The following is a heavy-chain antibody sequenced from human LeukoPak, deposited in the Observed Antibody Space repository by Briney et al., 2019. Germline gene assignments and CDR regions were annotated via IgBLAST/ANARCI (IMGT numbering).Heavy chain of an antibody. J-gene: IGHJ4*02. CDR1: GFTFSTYA. V-gene: IGHV3-23*01. Sequence: GGSLRLSCAASGFTFSTYALTWVRQAPGKGLEWVSTISGSGETTFYADSVKGWFTISRDNSKNTLYLQMNSLRGEDTAIFYCAKVKSVAGGYFDYWGQGTLVTVSS. D-gene: IGHD6-19*01. CDR2: ISGSGETT. CDR3: AKVKSVAGGYFDY.